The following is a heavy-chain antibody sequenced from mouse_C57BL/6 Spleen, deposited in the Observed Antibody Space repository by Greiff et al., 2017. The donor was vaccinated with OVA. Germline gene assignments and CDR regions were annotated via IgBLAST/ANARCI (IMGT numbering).Heavy chain of an antibody. V-gene: IGHV10-1*01. CDR2: IRSKSNNYAT. J-gene: IGHJ4*01. CDR1: GFSFNTYA. CDR3: VRRNDGYLPPYAMDY. D-gene: IGHD2-3*01. Sequence: EVKLVESGGGLVQPKGSLKLSCAASGFSFNTYAMNWVRQAPGKGLEWVARIRSKSNNYATYYADSVKDRFTISRDDSESMLYLQMNNLKTEDTAMYYCVRRNDGYLPPYAMDYWGQGTSVTVSS.